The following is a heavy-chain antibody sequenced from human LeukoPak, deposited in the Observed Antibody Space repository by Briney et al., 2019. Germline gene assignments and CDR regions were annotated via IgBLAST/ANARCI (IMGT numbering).Heavy chain of an antibody. CDR1: GFSLSTSGMC. J-gene: IGHJ6*02. Sequence: SGPALVKPTQTLTLTCTFSGFSLSTSGMCVSWIRQPPGRGLEWIGYIYYSGSTYYNPSLKSRVTISVDTSKNQFSLKLSSVTAADTAVYYCARECYGDYYYYYGMDVWGQGTTVTVSS. CDR3: ARECYGDYYYYYGMDV. D-gene: IGHD4-17*01. CDR2: IYYSGST. V-gene: IGHV4-31*03.